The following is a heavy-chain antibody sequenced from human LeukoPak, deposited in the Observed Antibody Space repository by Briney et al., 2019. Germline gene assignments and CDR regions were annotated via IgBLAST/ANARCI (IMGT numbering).Heavy chain of an antibody. V-gene: IGHV1-46*01. Sequence: ASVKVSCKASGYTFTGYYMHWVRQAPGQGLEWMGIINPSGGSTSYAQKFQGRVTMTRNTSISTAYMELSSLRSEDTAVYYCARGGGAYSSSWVYWGQGTLATVSS. J-gene: IGHJ4*02. D-gene: IGHD6-13*01. CDR3: ARGGGAYSSSWVY. CDR2: INPSGGST. CDR1: GYTFTGYY.